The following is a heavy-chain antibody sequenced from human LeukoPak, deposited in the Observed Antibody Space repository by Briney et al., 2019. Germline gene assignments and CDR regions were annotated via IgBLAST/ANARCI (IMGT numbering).Heavy chain of an antibody. D-gene: IGHD5-24*01. CDR1: GGSISSTKTC. V-gene: IGHV4-39*02. CDR3: AREGYNGWNKEY. Sequence: PSETLSLTCAVSGGSISSTKTCGDWIRQPPGKGMEWIGTICYTGNTYYKPSLKSRVTISVDSSKNQFSPKLNSLIAADTAVYYCAREGYNGWNKEYWGQGTLVTVSS. J-gene: IGHJ4*02. CDR2: ICYTGNT.